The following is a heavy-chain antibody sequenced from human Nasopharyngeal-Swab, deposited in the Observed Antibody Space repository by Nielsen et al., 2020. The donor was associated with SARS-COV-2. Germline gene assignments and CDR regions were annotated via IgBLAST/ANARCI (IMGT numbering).Heavy chain of an antibody. J-gene: IGHJ6*03. D-gene: IGHD5-18*01. Sequence: SVKVSCKASGGTFSNYAISWVRQALGQGLEWMGRTIPILGLANYAQKFLGRVTITADKSTNTAYMELSSLRSEDTAVYYCARDTPEDTTLVTAYYYYMDVWGKGTTVTVSS. CDR3: ARDTPEDTTLVTAYYYYMDV. V-gene: IGHV1-69*04. CDR2: TIPILGLA. CDR1: GGTFSNYA.